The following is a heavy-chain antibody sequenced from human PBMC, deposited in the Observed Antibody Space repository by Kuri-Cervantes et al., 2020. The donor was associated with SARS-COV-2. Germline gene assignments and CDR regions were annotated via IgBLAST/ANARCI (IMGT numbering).Heavy chain of an antibody. CDR2: ISYDGSNK. CDR1: GFTFVSHA. D-gene: IGHD5-24*01. J-gene: IGHJ5*02. Sequence: GGSLRLSCEASGFTFVSHAMHWVRQAPGKGLEGVAVISYDGSNKYYADSVKGRFTISRDNSKNTLYLQMNSLRAEDTAVYYCARNGESNYFDPWGQGTLVTGSS. V-gene: IGHV3-30*04. CDR3: ARNGESNYFDP.